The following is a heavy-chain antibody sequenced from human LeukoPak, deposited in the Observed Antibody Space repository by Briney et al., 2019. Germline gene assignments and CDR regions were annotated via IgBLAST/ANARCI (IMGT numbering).Heavy chain of an antibody. J-gene: IGHJ4*02. Sequence: SETLSLTCTVSGGSISSGGYYWSWIRQHPGKGLEWIGYIYYSGSTYYNPSLKSRVTISVDTSKNQFSLKLSSVTAADTAVYYCARGNYDILTGYRYYFDYWGQGTLVTVSS. CDR1: GGSISSGGYY. D-gene: IGHD3-9*01. V-gene: IGHV4-31*03. CDR2: IYYSGST. CDR3: ARGNYDILTGYRYYFDY.